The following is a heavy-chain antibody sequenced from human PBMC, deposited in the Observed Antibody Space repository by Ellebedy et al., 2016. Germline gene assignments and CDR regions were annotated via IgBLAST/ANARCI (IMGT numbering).Heavy chain of an antibody. Sequence: GGSLRLSXAASGFTFSSYGMHWVRQAPGKGLEWVAVIWYDGSNKYYADSVKGRFTISRDNSKNTLYLQMNSLRAEDTAVYYCARDLGRWLPRGFDYWGQGTLVTVSS. V-gene: IGHV3-33*01. D-gene: IGHD5-24*01. J-gene: IGHJ4*02. CDR2: IWYDGSNK. CDR1: GFTFSSYG. CDR3: ARDLGRWLPRGFDY.